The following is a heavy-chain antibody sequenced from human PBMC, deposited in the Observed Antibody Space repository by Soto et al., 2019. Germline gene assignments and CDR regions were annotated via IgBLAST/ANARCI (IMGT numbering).Heavy chain of an antibody. D-gene: IGHD3-22*01. CDR3: AKWHTYNYDSLAYAGFDC. CDR2: ISGGGVT. J-gene: IGHJ4*02. CDR1: GFTFSSYA. V-gene: IGHV3-23*01. Sequence: GGSLRLSCAASGFTFSSYAMTWVRQAPGKGLGWVSAISGGGVTYYADSVKGQFTISRDISKNTVYLQMNSLRAEDTATYYCAKWHTYNYDSLAYAGFDCWGPGTQVTVSS.